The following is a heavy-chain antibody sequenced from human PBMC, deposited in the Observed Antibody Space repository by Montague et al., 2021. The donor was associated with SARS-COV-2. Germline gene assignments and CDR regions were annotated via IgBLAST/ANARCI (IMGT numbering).Heavy chain of an antibody. CDR3: ASLGDGVVPSPRLGVGPYYSYYYMDV. D-gene: IGHD3-10*01. V-gene: IGHV4-34*01. Sequence: SETLSLTCAVHGGSFSTYSWNWIRQPPGKGLEWIGEIHHGGSTNYNPSLKSRVTISADTSKNQFSLKLTSVADADTAVYYCASLGDGVVPSPRLGVGPYYSYYYMDVWGKGTTVTVPS. CDR1: GGSFSTYS. J-gene: IGHJ6*03. CDR2: IHHGGST.